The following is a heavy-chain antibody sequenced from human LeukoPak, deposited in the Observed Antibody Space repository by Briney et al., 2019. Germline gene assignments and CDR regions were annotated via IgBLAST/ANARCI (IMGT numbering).Heavy chain of an antibody. CDR2: ISYDGSNK. D-gene: IGHD3-22*01. Sequence: GRSLRLSSAASGFTFSSYGMHWVRQAPGKGLEWVAVISYDGSNKYYADSVKGRFTISRDNSKNTLYLQMNSLRAEDTAVYYCAKDPSYDSSGYVVDYWGQGTLVTVSS. CDR3: AKDPSYDSSGYVVDY. J-gene: IGHJ4*02. V-gene: IGHV3-30*18. CDR1: GFTFSSYG.